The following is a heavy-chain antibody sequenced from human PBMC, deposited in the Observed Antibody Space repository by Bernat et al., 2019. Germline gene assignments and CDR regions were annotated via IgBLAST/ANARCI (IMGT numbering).Heavy chain of an antibody. J-gene: IGHJ4*01. Sequence: QVQLVESGGGVVQPGRSLRLSCAASGFTFSSYAMHWVRQAPGKGLEWVAVISYDGSNKYYADTMKGRFTISRDNSRNTLYLQVNSLGAEDTAVYYCARGAAAALGYWGQGTLVTVSS. CDR2: ISYDGSNK. CDR3: ARGAAAALGY. V-gene: IGHV3-30*01. D-gene: IGHD6-13*01. CDR1: GFTFSSYA.